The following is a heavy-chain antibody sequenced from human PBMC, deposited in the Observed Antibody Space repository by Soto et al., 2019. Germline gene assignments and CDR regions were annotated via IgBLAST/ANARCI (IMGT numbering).Heavy chain of an antibody. CDR1: GFTFSSYA. Sequence: EVQLLESGGGLVQPGGSLRLSCAASGFTFSSYAMSWVRQAPGKGLEWVSAISGSGGSTYYADSVKGRFTISRDNSKNTLYLQMNSLRAEDTAVYYCAKALRTYYYGSGSYYMGYWGQGTLVTVSS. CDR2: ISGSGGST. CDR3: AKALRTYYYGSGSYYMGY. J-gene: IGHJ4*02. D-gene: IGHD3-10*01. V-gene: IGHV3-23*01.